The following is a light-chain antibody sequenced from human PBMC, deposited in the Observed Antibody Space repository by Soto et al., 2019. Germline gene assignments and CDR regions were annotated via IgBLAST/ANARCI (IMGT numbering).Light chain of an antibody. J-gene: IGKJ5*01. CDR1: QSISSY. CDR2: AAS. V-gene: IGKV1-39*01. Sequence: DIQMTQSPSSLSASVGDRVTITCLASQSISSYVNWYQQKPGKAPKLLIYAASSLQSGVPSRFSGSGSGTDFTLTISILQPEDFATYYCQQSYSTLSITFGQGTRLEIK. CDR3: QQSYSTLSIT.